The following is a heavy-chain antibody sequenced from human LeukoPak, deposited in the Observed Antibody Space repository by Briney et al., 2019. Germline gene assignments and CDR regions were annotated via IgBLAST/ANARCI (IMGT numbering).Heavy chain of an antibody. J-gene: IGHJ4*02. D-gene: IGHD6-6*01. CDR2: ISWNSGSI. CDR3: AKDRDYSSSGASVDY. CDR1: GFIFDHYA. V-gene: IGHV3-9*01. Sequence: GGSLRLSCAASGFIFDHYAMHWVRQAPGKGLEWVSGISWNSGSIGYADSVKGRFTISRDNAKNSLYLQMNSLRAEDTALYYCAKDRDYSSSGASVDYWGQGTLVTVSS.